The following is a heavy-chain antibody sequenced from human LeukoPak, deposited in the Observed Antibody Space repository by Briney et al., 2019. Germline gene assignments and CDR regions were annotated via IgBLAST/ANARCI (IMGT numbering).Heavy chain of an antibody. V-gene: IGHV3-20*04. CDR2: INWNGDST. D-gene: IGHD4-17*01. Sequence: GGSLRLSCAASGFTFDDYGMSWVRQAPGKGLEWVSGINWNGDSTGYADSVKGRFTISRDNAKNSLYLQMNSLRAEDTALYYCARTTMSAGNDAFDIWGQGTMVTVPS. J-gene: IGHJ3*02. CDR1: GFTFDDYG. CDR3: ARTTMSAGNDAFDI.